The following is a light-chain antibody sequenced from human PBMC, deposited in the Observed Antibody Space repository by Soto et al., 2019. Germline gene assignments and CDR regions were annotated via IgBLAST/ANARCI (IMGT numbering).Light chain of an antibody. J-gene: IGKJ5*01. CDR1: ESVTSTH. Sequence: EIVLTQSPATLSLSPGERATLSCRASESVTSTHLAWYHQKPGQAPRLLVYGASTRATGIPVRFSGSGSGTDFTLTISRLEPEDFAVYYCHQYGSSPRTFGQGTRLE. CDR3: HQYGSSPRT. V-gene: IGKV3-20*01. CDR2: GAS.